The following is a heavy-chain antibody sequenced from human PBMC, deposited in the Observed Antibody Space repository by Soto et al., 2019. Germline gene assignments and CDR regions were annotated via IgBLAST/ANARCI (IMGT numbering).Heavy chain of an antibody. CDR3: VLGFRVADTRWWFDL. CDR2: ISTYNGNT. D-gene: IGHD3-3*01. Sequence: ASVKVSCKASCYTFTSYYISWVRQAPGQGLEWMGWISTYNGNTNYAQKLQGRVTMTTDTSTSTAYMELRSLRSDDTAVYYCVLGFRVADTRWWFDLWGQGTLVTVSS. CDR1: CYTFTSYY. J-gene: IGHJ5*02. V-gene: IGHV1-18*01.